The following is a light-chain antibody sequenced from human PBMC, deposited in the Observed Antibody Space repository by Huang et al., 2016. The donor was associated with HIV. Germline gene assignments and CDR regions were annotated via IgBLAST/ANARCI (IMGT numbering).Light chain of an antibody. V-gene: IGKV3-15*01. Sequence: EVVMTQSPGTLSVSPGERVTLSCRDSETVMSNLAWYQHKPGQPPRLLLYGAFTRATGVPDRFSGSGSGTEFTLTITSLQSEDFAVYYCHQYNDWPPWGTFGQGTKLEIK. J-gene: IGKJ2*01. CDR1: ETVMSN. CDR2: GAF. CDR3: HQYNDWPPWGT.